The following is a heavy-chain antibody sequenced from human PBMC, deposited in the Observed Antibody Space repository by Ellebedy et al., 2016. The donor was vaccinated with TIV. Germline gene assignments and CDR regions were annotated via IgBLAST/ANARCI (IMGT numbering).Heavy chain of an antibody. Sequence: SETLSLXXAVYGGSFSGYYWSWIRQPPGKGLEWIGEINHSGTTNYNPSLKSRLTISVDTSKNQFSLKLSSLTAADTAVYYCARVRYSGNYYPYFDYWGQGTLVTVSS. V-gene: IGHV4-34*01. D-gene: IGHD1-26*01. J-gene: IGHJ4*02. CDR1: GGSFSGYY. CDR2: INHSGTT. CDR3: ARVRYSGNYYPYFDY.